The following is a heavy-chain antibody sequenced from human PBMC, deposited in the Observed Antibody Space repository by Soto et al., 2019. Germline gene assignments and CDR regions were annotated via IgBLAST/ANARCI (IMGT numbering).Heavy chain of an antibody. J-gene: IGHJ4*02. D-gene: IGHD2-8*01. CDR1: GGTFSSYA. Sequence: GASVKVSCKASGGTFSSYAISWVRQAPGQGLEWMGGIIPIFGTANYAQKFQGRVTITADESTSTAYMELSSLRSEDTAVYYCALGALGYCTNGVCPTSDYWGQGTLVTVSS. CDR3: ALGALGYCTNGVCPTSDY. V-gene: IGHV1-69*13. CDR2: IIPIFGTA.